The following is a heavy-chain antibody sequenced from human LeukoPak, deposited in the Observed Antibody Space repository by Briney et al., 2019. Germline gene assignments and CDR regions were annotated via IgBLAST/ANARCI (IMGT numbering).Heavy chain of an antibody. CDR2: MNPNSGNT. CDR1: GYTFTSYD. CDR3: AREGYYDSSGFYYYGMDA. V-gene: IGHV1-8*01. D-gene: IGHD3-22*01. J-gene: IGHJ6*02. Sequence: GASVKVSCKASGYTFTSYDINWVRQATGQGLEWMGWMNPNSGNTGYAQKFQGRVTMTRNTSISTAYMELSSLRSEDTAMYYCAREGYYDSSGFYYYGMDAWGQGTTVTVSS.